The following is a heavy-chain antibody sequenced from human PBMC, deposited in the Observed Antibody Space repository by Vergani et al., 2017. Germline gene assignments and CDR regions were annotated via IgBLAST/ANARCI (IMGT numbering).Heavy chain of an antibody. V-gene: IGHV3-30*18. J-gene: IGHJ6*02. D-gene: IGHD4-23*01. CDR2: ISYDGSNK. CDR1: GFTFSSYG. Sequence: QVQLVESGGGVVQPGRSLRLSCAASGFTFSSYGMHWVRQAPGKGLEWVAVISYDGSNKYYADSVKGRFTISRDNSKNTLYLQMNSLRAEDTAVYYCAKGRGGGPPQYYYYYYGMDVWGQGP. CDR3: AKGRGGGPPQYYYYYYGMDV.